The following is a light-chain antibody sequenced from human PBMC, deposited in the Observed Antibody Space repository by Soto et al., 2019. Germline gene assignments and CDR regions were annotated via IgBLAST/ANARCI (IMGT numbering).Light chain of an antibody. V-gene: IGKV3-20*01. J-gene: IGKJ1*01. Sequence: DIVWTQSPSTLSLSPGERATLSCSASQSVSSSYLAWYQQKPRQAPRLLIYGAYCRATGIPARFSGSGSGTDFTLTISSLEPEDFAVYYCQQYGSSPPWTVGQGTKVDIK. CDR2: GAY. CDR3: QQYGSSPPWT. CDR1: QSVSSSY.